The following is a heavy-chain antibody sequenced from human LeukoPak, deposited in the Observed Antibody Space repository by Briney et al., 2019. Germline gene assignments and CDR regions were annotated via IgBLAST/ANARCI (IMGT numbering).Heavy chain of an antibody. CDR3: ARDRDTRGWYYDAFDL. V-gene: IGHV3-48*03. CDR2: ISDSDNTI. Sequence: GGSLRLSCVASGFTFSSYEMNWVRQAPGKGLEWLSYISDSDNTIYYADSVKGRFTLSRDNAKSSLYLQMNSLRAEDTALYYCARDRDTRGWYYDAFDLWGKGTMVAVSS. CDR1: GFTFSSYE. J-gene: IGHJ3*01. D-gene: IGHD6-19*01.